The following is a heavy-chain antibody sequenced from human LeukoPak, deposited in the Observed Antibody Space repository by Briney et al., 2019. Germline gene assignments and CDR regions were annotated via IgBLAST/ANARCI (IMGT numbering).Heavy chain of an antibody. V-gene: IGHV1-8*01. CDR3: ARGPPESSSSDY. Sequence: ASVNVSCKASGYTFTSYDINWVRQAPGQGLEWMGWMNPKNANTGYPQKFQGRVTLTRNTSISTAYMEVTSLRSDDTAVYYCARGPPESSSSDYWGQGTLVTVSS. D-gene: IGHD6-13*01. CDR1: GYTFTSYD. CDR2: MNPKNANT. J-gene: IGHJ4*02.